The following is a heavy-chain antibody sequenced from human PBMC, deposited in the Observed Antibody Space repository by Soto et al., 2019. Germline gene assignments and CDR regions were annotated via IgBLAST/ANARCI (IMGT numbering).Heavy chain of an antibody. CDR3: ARDPFPYCSSTSCYTVRYYYYYGMDV. J-gene: IGHJ6*02. V-gene: IGHV1-2*02. D-gene: IGHD2-2*02. CDR2: INPNSGGT. Sequence: XSVKVSCKGSGYTFTGYYMHWVRQAPGQGLEWMGWINPNSGGTNYAQKFQGRVTMTRDTAISTAYMELSRLRSDDTAVYYCARDPFPYCSSTSCYTVRYYYYYGMDVWGQGTTVTVSS. CDR1: GYTFTGYY.